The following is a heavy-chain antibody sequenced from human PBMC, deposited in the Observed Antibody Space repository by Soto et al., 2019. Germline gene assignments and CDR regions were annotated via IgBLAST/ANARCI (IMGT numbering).Heavy chain of an antibody. V-gene: IGHV3-48*03. Sequence: EVQLVESGGGLVQPGGSLRLSCAASGFTFSSYEMNWVRQAPGKGLEWVSYISSSGTTIYYAESVKGRFTISRDNAKNSVYLQMNSLRAEDTAVFYCGRGRYSIDYWGQGTLVTVSS. J-gene: IGHJ4*02. CDR3: GRGRYSIDY. D-gene: IGHD3-16*02. CDR1: GFTFSSYE. CDR2: ISSSGTTI.